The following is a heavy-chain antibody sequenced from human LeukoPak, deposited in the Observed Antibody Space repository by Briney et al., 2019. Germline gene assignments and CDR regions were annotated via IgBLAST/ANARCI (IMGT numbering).Heavy chain of an antibody. D-gene: IGHD2-15*01. J-gene: IGHJ6*02. CDR1: GFSFSNHG. CDR3: AKDRLQGYYYAMDV. CDR2: TSNDEINK. V-gene: IGHV3-30*18. Sequence: PGGSLRLSCTASGFSFSNHGMHWVRQAPGKGLEWLAVTSNDEINKYYGDSVKGRFTIFRDNSKYTLYLQMNSLRAEDTAVYYCAKDRLQGYYYAMDVWGRGTTVTVSS.